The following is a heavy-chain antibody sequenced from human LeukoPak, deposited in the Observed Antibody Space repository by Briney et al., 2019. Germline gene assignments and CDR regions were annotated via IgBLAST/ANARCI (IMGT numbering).Heavy chain of an antibody. CDR3: AKFSDYSNPLDY. J-gene: IGHJ4*02. CDR1: GFTFSSYG. V-gene: IGHV3-30*02. CDR2: IRYDGGNK. Sequence: GGSLRLSCAASGFTFSSYGMHWVRQAPGKGLEWVAFIRYDGGNKYYADSVKGRFTISRDNSKNTLYLQMNSLRAEDTAVYYCAKFSDYSNPLDYWGQGTLVTVSS. D-gene: IGHD4-11*01.